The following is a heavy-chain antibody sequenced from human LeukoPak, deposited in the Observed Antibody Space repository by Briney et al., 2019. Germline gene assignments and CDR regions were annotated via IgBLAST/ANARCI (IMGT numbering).Heavy chain of an antibody. CDR3: ARGTAGYHSSYFDY. V-gene: IGHV3-74*01. Sequence: RINSDGSATAYADSVKGRFTISRDNAENTLYLQMNSLRAEDTAVYYCARGTAGYHSSYFDYWGQGTLVTVSS. D-gene: IGHD3-16*02. J-gene: IGHJ4*02. CDR2: INSDGSAT.